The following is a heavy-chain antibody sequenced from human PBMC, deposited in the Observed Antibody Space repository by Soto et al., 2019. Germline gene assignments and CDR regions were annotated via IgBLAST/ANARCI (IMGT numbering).Heavy chain of an antibody. Sequence: QLHLVQSGAVVKKPGASVTVSCSASGYPVTAYYMHWVRQAPGRGLEWMGGINPATGAAKYTQTFQGGVPMTRATAPSTVFMELGGLASGDTAVFYWARGGGVGVAGSAAFDMWGQGTLVTVSS. V-gene: IGHV1-2*02. J-gene: IGHJ3*02. D-gene: IGHD3-3*01. CDR1: GYPVTAYY. CDR3: ARGGGVGVAGSAAFDM. CDR2: INPATGAA.